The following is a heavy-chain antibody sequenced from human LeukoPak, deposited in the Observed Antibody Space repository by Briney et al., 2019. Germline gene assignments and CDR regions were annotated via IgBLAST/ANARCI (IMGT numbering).Heavy chain of an antibody. Sequence: GGSLRLSCAASGFTFSSYSMNWVRQAPGKGLEWVSSISSSSSYIYYADSVKGRFTISRDNAKNSLYLQMNSLRAEDTAVYYCARGGRQWLVLTWFDYWGQGTLVTVSS. D-gene: IGHD6-19*01. V-gene: IGHV3-21*01. J-gene: IGHJ4*02. CDR1: GFTFSSYS. CDR3: ARGGRQWLVLTWFDY. CDR2: ISSSSSYI.